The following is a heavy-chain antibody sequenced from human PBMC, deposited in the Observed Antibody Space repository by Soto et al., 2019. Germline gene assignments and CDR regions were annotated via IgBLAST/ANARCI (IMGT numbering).Heavy chain of an antibody. J-gene: IGHJ4*02. CDR3: XXXXXXXSSTSCYRE. D-gene: IGHD2-2*02. V-gene: IGHV3-23*01. CDR1: GFTFSSYA. Sequence: EVQLLESGGGLVQPGGSLRLSCAASGFTFSSYAMSWVRQAPGKGLEWVSSISGSGGSTYYADSVKGRFTISRDNSKNTLXXXXXXXXXXXXXXXXXXXXXXXXSSTSCYREWGQGTLVTVSS. CDR2: ISGSGGST.